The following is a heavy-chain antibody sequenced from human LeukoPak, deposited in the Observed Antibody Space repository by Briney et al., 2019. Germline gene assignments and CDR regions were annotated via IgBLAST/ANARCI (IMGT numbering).Heavy chain of an antibody. CDR2: IKQDGSER. CDR1: GFTFSGFS. Sequence: GGSLRLSCAASGFTFSGFSMSWVRQSPTKGLEWMANIKQDGSERYYVDSVKGRFTISRDNAKNSLSLQMNNLRVEDTAVYYCARAGSHWHYVYWGQGTVVTVSS. D-gene: IGHD3-10*01. CDR3: ARAGSHWHYVY. V-gene: IGHV3-7*01. J-gene: IGHJ4*02.